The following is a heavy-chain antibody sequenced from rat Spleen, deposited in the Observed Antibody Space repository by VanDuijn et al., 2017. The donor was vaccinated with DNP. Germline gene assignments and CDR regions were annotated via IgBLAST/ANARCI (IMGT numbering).Heavy chain of an antibody. Sequence: EVKLVESGGGLVQPGRSLKLSCAASGFTFSDYYMAWVRQAPKKGLEWVATIIYDGSSTYYRDSVKGRFTISRDYVKSTLYLQMDSLRSEDTATYYCARHYSSYIYPPWAYWGQGTLVTVSS. V-gene: IGHV5-17*01. J-gene: IGHJ3*01. CDR3: ARHYSSYIYPPWAY. CDR2: IIYDGSST. D-gene: IGHD1-2*01. CDR1: GFTFSDYY.